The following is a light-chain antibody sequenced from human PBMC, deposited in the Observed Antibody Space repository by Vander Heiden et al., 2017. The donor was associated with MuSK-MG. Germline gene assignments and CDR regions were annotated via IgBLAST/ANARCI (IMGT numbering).Light chain of an antibody. CDR2: NVS. J-gene: IGKJ1*01. V-gene: IGKV2-30*01. Sequence: DVVMTQSPLSLPVTLGQPASISCRSSQSLVYSDGNTYLNWFQQRPGQSPRRLIYNVSNRDSGVPDRFSGSGSGTDFTLKISRVEAEDVGLYYCMQGTHWPRTFGQGTKVEIK. CDR3: MQGTHWPRT. CDR1: QSLVYSDGNTY.